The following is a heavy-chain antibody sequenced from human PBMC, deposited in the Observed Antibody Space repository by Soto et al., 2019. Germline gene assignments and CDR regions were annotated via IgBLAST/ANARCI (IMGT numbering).Heavy chain of an antibody. D-gene: IGHD3-22*01. CDR1: LFTFSSYS. Sequence: GSLTLSCAPSLFTFSSYSMNCFRQAPGKGLEWVSSISSSSSYIYYADSVKGRFTISRDNAKNSLYLQMNSLRAEDTAVYYCARDGPAYYYDSSPVDYWGQGT. J-gene: IGHJ4*02. CDR3: ARDGPAYYYDSSPVDY. CDR2: ISSSSSYI. V-gene: IGHV3-21*01.